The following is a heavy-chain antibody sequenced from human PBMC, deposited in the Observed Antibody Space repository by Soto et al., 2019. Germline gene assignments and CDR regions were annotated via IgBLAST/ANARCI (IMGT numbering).Heavy chain of an antibody. V-gene: IGHV3-74*03. CDR1: RFSLDTYW. D-gene: IGHD5-12*01. J-gene: IGHJ6*02. CDR3: ASEPSGYDQGENYYHGGAV. Sequence: EVHLVESGGGLVQPGESLRLSCTASRFSLDTYWMHWVRQIPGQGLVWVSRISPDATTTTYADSVKGRFTVSRDAAKNNLYLKMTSLGAEDTAVYYCASEPSGYDQGENYYHGGAVWGRGTTVTVSS. CDR2: ISPDATTT.